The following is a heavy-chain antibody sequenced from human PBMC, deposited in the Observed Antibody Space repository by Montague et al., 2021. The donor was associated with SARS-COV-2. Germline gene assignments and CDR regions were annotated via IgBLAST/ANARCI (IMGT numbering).Heavy chain of an antibody. V-gene: IGHV3-30*04. D-gene: IGHD3-22*01. Sequence: SLRLSCAASGFIFSTYTIHWVRQAPGKGLEWVAAISGDGTNKYYAESLKGRSTISRDNSENTLYLQMNSLGPEDTAVYYCARERGGSGYFDYWGHGALVPVSS. CDR1: GFIFSTYT. J-gene: IGHJ4*01. CDR2: ISGDGTNK. CDR3: ARERGGSGYFDY.